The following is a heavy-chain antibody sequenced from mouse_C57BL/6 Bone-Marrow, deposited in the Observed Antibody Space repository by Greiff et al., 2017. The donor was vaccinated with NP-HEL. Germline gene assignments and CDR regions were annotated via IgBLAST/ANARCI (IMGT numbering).Heavy chain of an antibody. CDR2: IHPNSGST. CDR1: GYTFTSYW. Sequence: QVQLKQPGAELVKPGASVKLSCKASGYTFTSYWMHWVKQRPGQGLEWIGMIHPNSGSTNYNEKFKSKATLTVDKSSSTAYMQLISLTSEDSAVYYCARGTVVAFYYFDYWGQGTTLTVSS. D-gene: IGHD1-1*01. J-gene: IGHJ2*01. V-gene: IGHV1-64*01. CDR3: ARGTVVAFYYFDY.